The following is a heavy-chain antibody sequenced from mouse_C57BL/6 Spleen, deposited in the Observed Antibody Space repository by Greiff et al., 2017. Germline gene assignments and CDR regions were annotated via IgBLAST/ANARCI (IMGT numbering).Heavy chain of an antibody. D-gene: IGHD1-3*01. CDR3: AGRCGKCEWTWFAY. Sequence: VQLQQSDAELVKPGASVKISCKVSGYTFTDHTIHWMKQRPEQGLEWIGYIYPKDGSTKYNEKFKGKATLTADKSSSTAYMQLDSLTSEDSAVYFCAGRCGKCEWTWFAYWGQGTLVTVSA. CDR2: IYPKDGST. CDR1: GYTFTDHT. V-gene: IGHV1-78*01. J-gene: IGHJ3*01.